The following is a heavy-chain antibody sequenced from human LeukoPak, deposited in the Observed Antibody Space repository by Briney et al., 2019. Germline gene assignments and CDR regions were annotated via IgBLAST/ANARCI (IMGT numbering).Heavy chain of an antibody. V-gene: IGHV1-69*13. CDR2: IIPIFGTA. Sequence: ASVKVSCKASGGTFSSYAISWVRQAPGQGLEWMGGIIPIFGTANYAQKFQGRVTITADESTSTAYMELSSLRSEDTAVYYCARETIFGVDYYGMDVWGQGTTVTVSS. J-gene: IGHJ6*02. D-gene: IGHD3-3*01. CDR3: ARETIFGVDYYGMDV. CDR1: GGTFSSYA.